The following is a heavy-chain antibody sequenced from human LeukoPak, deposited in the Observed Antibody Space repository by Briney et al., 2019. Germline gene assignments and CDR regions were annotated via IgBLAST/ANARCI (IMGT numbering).Heavy chain of an antibody. CDR2: ISHGGTT. V-gene: IGHV4-34*01. Sequence: SETLSLTCAVYGGSFSGYYWSWIRQPPGKGLEWIGSISHGGTTYFNPSLQSRVTISVDTSKNQFSLKLSSVTAADTAVYYCARVRLTTVTDYWGQGTLVTVSS. CDR1: GGSFSGYY. J-gene: IGHJ4*02. CDR3: ARVRLTTVTDY. D-gene: IGHD4-17*01.